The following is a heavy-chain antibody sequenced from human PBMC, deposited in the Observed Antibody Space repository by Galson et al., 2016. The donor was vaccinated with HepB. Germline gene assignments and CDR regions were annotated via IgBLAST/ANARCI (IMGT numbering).Heavy chain of an antibody. CDR3: AGYRDTAYATGWYVWGY. Sequence: SETLSLTCTVSGASITCSQNYWGWIRQPPGKGLEWIASINYSGNTYYNPSFKSRGSISVDTSKSQVSLRLNSVTAADTAVYYCAGYRDTAYATGWYVWGYWGQGTLLAVSS. CDR1: GASITCSQNY. CDR2: INYSGNT. J-gene: IGHJ4*02. D-gene: IGHD6-19*01. V-gene: IGHV4-39*01.